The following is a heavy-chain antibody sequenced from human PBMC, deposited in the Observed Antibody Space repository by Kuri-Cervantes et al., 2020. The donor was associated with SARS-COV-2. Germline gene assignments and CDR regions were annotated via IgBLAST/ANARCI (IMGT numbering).Heavy chain of an antibody. CDR2: IYHSGST. V-gene: IGHV4-38-2*01. D-gene: IGHD5-18*01. CDR1: GYSISSGYY. J-gene: IGHJ4*02. CDR3: ASKVGYSYGTFFDY. Sequence: SETLSLTCAVSGYSISSGYYWGWIRQPPGKGLEWIGSIYHSGSTYYNPSLKSRVTISVDTSKNQFSLKLSSVTAADTAVYYCASKVGYSYGTFFDYWGQGTLVTVSS.